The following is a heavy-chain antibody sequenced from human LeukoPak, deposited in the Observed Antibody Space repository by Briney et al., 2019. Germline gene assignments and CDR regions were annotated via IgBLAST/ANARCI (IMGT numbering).Heavy chain of an antibody. CDR3: ARAMLVYAIRENSFDY. CDR1: GFTFSSYA. J-gene: IGHJ4*02. Sequence: GRSLRLSCAASGFTFSSYAMHWVRQAPGKGLEWVAVISYDGSNKYYADSVKGRFTISRDNSKNTLYLQMNSLRAEDTAVYYCARAMLVYAIRENSFDYWGQGTLVTVSS. CDR2: ISYDGSNK. V-gene: IGHV3-30*04. D-gene: IGHD2-8*01.